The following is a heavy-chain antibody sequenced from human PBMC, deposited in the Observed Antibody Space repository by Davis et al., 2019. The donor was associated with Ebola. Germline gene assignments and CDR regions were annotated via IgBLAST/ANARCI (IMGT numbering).Heavy chain of an antibody. Sequence: PGGSLRLSCTASGFSVAEYYMAWIRQAPGKGLEWVSIIYSGGATFYAYSVTGRFTISRTQSPNTLFLHGNALTVEDPAVYFCARGPLIDIVAGPAAINYYYYYMELWGQGTTVTVSS. J-gene: IGHJ6*03. D-gene: IGHD2-2*02. CDR1: GFSVAEYY. CDR3: ARGPLIDIVAGPAAINYYYYYMEL. CDR2: IYSGGAT. V-gene: IGHV3-53*01.